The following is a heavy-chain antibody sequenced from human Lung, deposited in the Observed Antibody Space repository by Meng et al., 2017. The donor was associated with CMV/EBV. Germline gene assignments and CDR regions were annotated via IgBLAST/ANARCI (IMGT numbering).Heavy chain of an antibody. D-gene: IGHD2-8*01. CDR1: GFTFSSYS. CDR3: ARAMGRYCTNGVCSNYYYYYGMDV. V-gene: IGHV3-21*01. Sequence: GESLKISCAASGFTFSSYSMNWVRQAPGKGLEWVSSISSSSSYIYYADSVKGRFTISRDNAKNSLYLQMNSLRAEDTAVYYCARAMGRYCTNGVCSNYYYYYGMDVWGQGTTVXVSS. CDR2: ISSSSSYI. J-gene: IGHJ6*02.